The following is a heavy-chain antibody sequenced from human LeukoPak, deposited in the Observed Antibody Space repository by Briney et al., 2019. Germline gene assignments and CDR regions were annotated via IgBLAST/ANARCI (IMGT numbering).Heavy chain of an antibody. J-gene: IGHJ4*02. Sequence: ETGGSLRLSWTASGFRFSTYSVTWVRQGPGGGREWVASIYHSVSKTYYAHTVQGRFTISRDNSKNTLYLQMNSLTAEDTAIYYCSKDVVPDSGWDLDYWGQGTLVTVSS. CDR2: IYHSVSKT. CDR3: SKDVVPDSGWDLDY. D-gene: IGHD6-19*01. V-gene: IGHV3-23*05. CDR1: GFRFSTYS.